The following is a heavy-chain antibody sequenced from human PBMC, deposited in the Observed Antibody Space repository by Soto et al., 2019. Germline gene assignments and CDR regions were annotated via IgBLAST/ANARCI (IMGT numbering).Heavy chain of an antibody. CDR2: IYYSGST. CDR1: GGSISSYY. V-gene: IGHV4-59*12. J-gene: IGHJ4*02. Sequence: PSETLSLTCTVSGGSISSYYWSWSRQPPGKGLEWIGYIYYSGSTNYNPSLKSRVTISVDTSKNQFSLKLSSVTAADTAVYYCARDLWFGDPEAGDYWGQGTLVTVSS. D-gene: IGHD3-10*01. CDR3: ARDLWFGDPEAGDY.